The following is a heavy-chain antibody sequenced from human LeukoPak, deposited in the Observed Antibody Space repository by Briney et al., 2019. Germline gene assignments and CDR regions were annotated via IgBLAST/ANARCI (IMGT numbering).Heavy chain of an antibody. D-gene: IGHD3-10*01. Sequence: GESLKISCKVEGYSFTRYWIGWVRQTPGKGLEWMGIIHPGDSDTKYSPSFQGQVTMSADKSISTAYLQWSSLKTSDTAIYYCARSPQFYGSGKGMDVWGQGTTVTVSS. CDR3: ARSPQFYGSGKGMDV. CDR1: GYSFTRYW. V-gene: IGHV5-51*01. J-gene: IGHJ6*02. CDR2: IHPGDSDT.